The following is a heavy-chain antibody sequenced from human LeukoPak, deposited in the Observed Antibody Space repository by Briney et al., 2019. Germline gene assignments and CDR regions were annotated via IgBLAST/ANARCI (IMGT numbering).Heavy chain of an antibody. CDR3: ARVKVGARDKYLDY. Sequence: ASVKVSCTASGYTFTGYYMHWVRQAPGQGLEWMGWINPNSGGTNYAQKFQGRVTMTRDTATSTVYMDLSSLRSEDTAVYYCARVKVGARDKYLDYWGQGTQVTVSS. J-gene: IGHJ4*02. CDR2: INPNSGGT. V-gene: IGHV1-2*02. D-gene: IGHD1-26*01. CDR1: GYTFTGYY.